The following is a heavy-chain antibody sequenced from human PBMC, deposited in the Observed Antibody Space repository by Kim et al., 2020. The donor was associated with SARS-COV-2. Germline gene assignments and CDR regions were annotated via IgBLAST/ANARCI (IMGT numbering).Heavy chain of an antibody. D-gene: IGHD2-2*01. J-gene: IGHJ4*02. CDR2: TYYRSKWYN. CDR3: AREATLSTLY. Sequence: SQTLSLTCAISGDSVSSNSAAWNWISQSPSRGLEWLGRTYYRSKWYNDYAVSVKSRIIISPDTSKNQFSLQLNSVTPEDTAVYYCAREATLSTLYWGQGTLVTVSS. CDR1: GDSVSSNSAA. V-gene: IGHV6-1*01.